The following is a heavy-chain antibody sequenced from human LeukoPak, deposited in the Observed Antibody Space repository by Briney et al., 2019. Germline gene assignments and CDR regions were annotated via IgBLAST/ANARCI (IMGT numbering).Heavy chain of an antibody. J-gene: IGHJ4*02. CDR2: IHYSGST. D-gene: IGHD6-19*01. V-gene: IGHV4-59*01. CDR3: ARADSGWYGLFDS. CDR1: GGSFSINY. Sequence: PSETLSLTCTVSGGSFSINYWSWIRQPPGKGLEWIGYIHYSGSTTYNPSLKRRVSISLDTSDNQFSLNLRSVTAADTAVYYCARADSGWYGLFDSWGQGTLVTVSS.